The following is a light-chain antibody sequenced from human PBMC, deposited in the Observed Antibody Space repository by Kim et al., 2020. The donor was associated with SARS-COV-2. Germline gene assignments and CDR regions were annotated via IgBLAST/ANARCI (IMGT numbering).Light chain of an antibody. J-gene: IGLJ2*01. CDR3: NSRDSSGNHLV. CDR1: SLRIYY. Sequence: ALGQTVRIKCQGDSLRIYYASWYQQKPGQAPVLVIYGKNNRPSGIPDRFSGSTSGNTASLTITGAQAEDEADYYCNSRDSSGNHLVFGGGTKLTVL. CDR2: GKN. V-gene: IGLV3-19*01.